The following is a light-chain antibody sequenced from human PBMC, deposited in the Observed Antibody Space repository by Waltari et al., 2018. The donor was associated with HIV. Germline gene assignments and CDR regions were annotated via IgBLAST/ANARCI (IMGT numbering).Light chain of an antibody. CDR1: QSVSSY. Sequence: EIVLTQSPATLSLSPGERATLSCRASQSVSSYLAWYQQKPGQAPRLVIYAASKRATGIPARFSGSGSGTDFTLTISSLEPEDFAVYYFQQRTNWPPSITFGQATRLEIK. V-gene: IGKV3-11*01. CDR2: AAS. J-gene: IGKJ5*01. CDR3: QQRTNWPPSIT.